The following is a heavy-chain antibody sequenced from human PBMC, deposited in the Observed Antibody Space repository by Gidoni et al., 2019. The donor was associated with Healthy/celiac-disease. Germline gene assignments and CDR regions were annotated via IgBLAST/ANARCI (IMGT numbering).Heavy chain of an antibody. V-gene: IGHV3-30*18. D-gene: IGHD3-10*01. CDR2: ISYDGSNK. CDR3: AKDLVLLWFRESPMDV. CDR1: AFTFRSYG. J-gene: IGHJ6*04. Sequence: QVQLVESGGGVVQPGRSLGLSCAASAFTFRSYGLHWVRQAPGKGLEWVAVISYDGSNKYYADSVKGRFTISRDNSKNTLYLQMNSLRAEDTAVYYCAKDLVLLWFRESPMDVWGKGTTVTVSS.